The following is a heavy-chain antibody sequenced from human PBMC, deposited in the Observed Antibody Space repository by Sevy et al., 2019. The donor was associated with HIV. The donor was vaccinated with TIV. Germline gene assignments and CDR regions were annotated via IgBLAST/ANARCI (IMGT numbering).Heavy chain of an antibody. CDR2: ISGSGGST. D-gene: IGHD5-18*01. CDR3: AKGGRGYSNX. V-gene: IGHV3-23*01. J-gene: IGHJ6*02. Sequence: GWSLRLSCAASGXXFSSYAMSWVRQAPGKGLEWVSAISGSGGSTYYADSVKGRFTISRDNSKNTLYLQMNSLRAEDTAVYYCAKGGRGYSNXWGQGTTVTVSS. CDR1: GXXFSSYA.